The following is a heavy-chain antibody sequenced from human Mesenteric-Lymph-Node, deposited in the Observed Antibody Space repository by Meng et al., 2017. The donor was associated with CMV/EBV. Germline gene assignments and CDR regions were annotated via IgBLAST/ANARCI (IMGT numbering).Heavy chain of an antibody. V-gene: IGHV3-74*01. CDR2: IHSDGSGT. Sequence: GESLKISCAASGFTFSNYWMHWVRQAPGKGLVWVSRIHSDGSGTSYADSVKGRFTISRDNAKSTLYLQMNSLRAEDTAVYYCARASSTSCYDWGQGTLVTVSS. CDR1: GFTFSNYW. J-gene: IGHJ4*02. CDR3: ARASSTSCYD. D-gene: IGHD2-2*01.